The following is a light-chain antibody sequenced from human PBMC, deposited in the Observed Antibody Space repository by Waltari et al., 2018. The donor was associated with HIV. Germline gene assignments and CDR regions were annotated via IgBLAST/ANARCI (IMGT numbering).Light chain of an antibody. CDR3: CSYAGSYTFV. CDR1: SRDVGGYKY. Sequence: QSALTQPRSVSGSPGQSVTISCTGTSRDVGGYKYVSWYQQHPGKAPKLMIFDVSNRPSGVPDRFSGSKSDNTASLTISGLQAEDEADYYCCSYAGSYTFVFGGGTKLTVL. CDR2: DVS. J-gene: IGLJ2*01. V-gene: IGLV2-11*01.